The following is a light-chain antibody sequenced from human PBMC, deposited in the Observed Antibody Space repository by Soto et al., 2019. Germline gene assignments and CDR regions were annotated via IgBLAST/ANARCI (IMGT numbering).Light chain of an antibody. CDR2: DAS. J-gene: IGKJ1*01. V-gene: IGKV1-5*01. CDR3: QQYDSSWT. CDR1: QSIIGW. Sequence: DIQMPQSPSTLSASVGDRVTITCRASQSIIGWLAWYQQKPGKAPKLLFYDASSLESGVPSRFSGSVSGTEFTLTISSLQADDFATYYCQQYDSSWTFGQGTKVEIK.